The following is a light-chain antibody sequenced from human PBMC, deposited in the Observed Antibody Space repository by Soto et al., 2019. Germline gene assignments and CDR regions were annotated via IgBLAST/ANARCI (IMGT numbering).Light chain of an antibody. J-gene: IGKJ4*01. CDR3: QSYNSPPSRT. CDR1: QGISNY. V-gene: IGKV1-27*01. Sequence: DIPMTQSPSSLSASVGDRVTITCWASQGISNYIAGYQQQPGKGPKLLIYAASTLQSGVPSRFSGSGSETDFNLTISSLQPEDVATYDGQSYNSPPSRTFGGGNKVEIK. CDR2: AAS.